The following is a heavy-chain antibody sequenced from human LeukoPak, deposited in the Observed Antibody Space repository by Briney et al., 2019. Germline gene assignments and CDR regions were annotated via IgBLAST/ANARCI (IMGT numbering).Heavy chain of an antibody. CDR3: ARDPSYYYYYYYMDV. V-gene: IGHV3-21*01. CDR2: ISSSSSYI. J-gene: IGHJ6*03. CDR1: GFTFSSYS. Sequence: GGSLRLSCAASGFTFSSYSMNWVRQAPGKGLEWVSSISSSSSYIYYADSVKGRFTISRDNAKNSLYLQMNSLRAEDTAVYYCARDPSYYYYYYYMDVWGKGTTVPVSS.